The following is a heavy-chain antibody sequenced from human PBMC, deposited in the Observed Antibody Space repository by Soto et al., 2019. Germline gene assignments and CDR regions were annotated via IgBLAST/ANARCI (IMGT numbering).Heavy chain of an antibody. Sequence: QVQLVESGGGVVQPGRSLRLSCAASGFTFSSYGMHWVRQAPGKGLEWVAVISYDGSNKYYADSVKGRFTISRDNSKHSLYLQMNSLRAEDTAVYYCANLKGAANGDYWGQGTVVTVCS. CDR1: GFTFSSYG. D-gene: IGHD2-8*01. CDR2: ISYDGSNK. V-gene: IGHV3-30*18. CDR3: ANLKGAANGDY. J-gene: IGHJ4*02.